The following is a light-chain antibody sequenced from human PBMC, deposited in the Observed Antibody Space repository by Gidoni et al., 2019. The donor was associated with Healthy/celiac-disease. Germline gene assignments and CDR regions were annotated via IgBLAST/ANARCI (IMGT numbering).Light chain of an antibody. CDR3: QVWDSSSDHVV. Sequence: SYVLTQPPSFSVAPGQTSRITCGGKNIGSKSVHWSQQKPGQAPVLVVYDDSDRLSGIPERFSGSNSGNTATLTISRVEAGDDADYYCQVWDSSSDHVVFGGGTKLTVL. CDR1: NIGSKS. CDR2: DDS. J-gene: IGLJ2*01. V-gene: IGLV3-21*02.